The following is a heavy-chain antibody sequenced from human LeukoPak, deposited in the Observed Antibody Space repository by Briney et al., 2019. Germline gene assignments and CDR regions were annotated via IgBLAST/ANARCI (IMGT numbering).Heavy chain of an antibody. D-gene: IGHD2-15*01. Sequence: ASVKVSCKASGYTFTAYYMHWVRQAPGQGLEWMGWIDSKNGDTKYAQKFQSRLTITRDSSIGIAYMELRSLTSDDTAVYCASEAYCSGGRCSVQRVASWGQGTPVTVSS. CDR3: ASEAYCSGGRCSVQRVAS. J-gene: IGHJ5*02. CDR2: IDSKNGDT. V-gene: IGHV1-2*02. CDR1: GYTFTAYY.